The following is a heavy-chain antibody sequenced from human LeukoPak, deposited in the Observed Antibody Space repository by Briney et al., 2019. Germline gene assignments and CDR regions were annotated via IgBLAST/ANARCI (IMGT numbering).Heavy chain of an antibody. J-gene: IGHJ4*02. CDR2: IQYDGSNK. Sequence: PGGSLRLSCAASGFTFSSYGMHWVRQAPGKGLEWVAFIQYDGSNKYYADSVKGRFTISRDNSKNTLYLQMNSLRAEDTAVYYCAKVHSSSWFPRGPFDYWGQGTLVTVSS. CDR3: AKVHSSSWFPRGPFDY. V-gene: IGHV3-30*02. D-gene: IGHD6-13*01. CDR1: GFTFSSYG.